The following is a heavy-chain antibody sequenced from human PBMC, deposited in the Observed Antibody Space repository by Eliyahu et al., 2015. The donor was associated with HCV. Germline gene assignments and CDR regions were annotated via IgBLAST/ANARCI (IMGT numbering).Heavy chain of an antibody. CDR3: ARDLWAFSGSYSPPGY. D-gene: IGHD1-26*01. CDR2: ISSSSSYI. J-gene: IGHJ4*02. CDR1: GFTFXSYS. V-gene: IGHV3-21*01. Sequence: EVQLVESGGGLVKPGGSLRLSCAASGFTFXSYSMNWVRQAPGKGLEWVSSISSSSSYIYYADSVKGRFTISRDNAKNSLYLQMNSLRAEDTAVYYCARDLWAFSGSYSPPGYWGQGTLVTVSS.